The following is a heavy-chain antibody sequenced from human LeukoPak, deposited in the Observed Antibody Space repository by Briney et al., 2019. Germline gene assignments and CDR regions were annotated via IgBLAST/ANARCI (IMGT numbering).Heavy chain of an antibody. CDR3: AKLGRDWLRDYYYYMDV. D-gene: IGHD3-9*01. CDR2: ISGSGGNT. Sequence: GGSLRLSCAASGFTFSSYSMNWVRQAPGKGLEWVSSISGSGGNTYYADSVKGRFTISRDNSKNTLYLQMNSLRAEDTAVYYCAKLGRDWLRDYYYYMDVWGKGTTVTISS. J-gene: IGHJ6*03. CDR1: GFTFSSYS. V-gene: IGHV3-23*01.